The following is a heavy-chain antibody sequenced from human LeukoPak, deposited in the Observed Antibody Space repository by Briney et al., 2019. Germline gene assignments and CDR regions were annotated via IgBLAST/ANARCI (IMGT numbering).Heavy chain of an antibody. D-gene: IGHD3-3*01. CDR1: GYTFTSYY. J-gene: IGHJ4*02. Sequence: GASVKVSCKASGYTFTSYYMHWVRQAPGQGLEWMGLINPSGGSTSYAQKFQGRVTMTRDTSTSTVYMELSSLRSEDTAVYYCARGAVLRFLEWLLPFDYWGQGTLVTVSS. CDR2: INPSGGST. V-gene: IGHV1-46*01. CDR3: ARGAVLRFLEWLLPFDY.